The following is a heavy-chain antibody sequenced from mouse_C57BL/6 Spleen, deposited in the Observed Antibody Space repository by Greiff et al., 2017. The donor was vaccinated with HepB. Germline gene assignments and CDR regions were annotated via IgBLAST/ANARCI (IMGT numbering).Heavy chain of an antibody. CDR2: ISNGGGST. D-gene: IGHD2-4*01. V-gene: IGHV5-12*01. CDR1: GFTFSDYY. J-gene: IGHJ3*01. CDR3: ARRDYGFAY. Sequence: EVKLMESGGGLVQPGGSLKLSCAASGFTFSDYYMYWVRQTPEKRLEWVAYISNGGGSTYYPDTVKGRFTISRDNAKNTLYLQMSRLKSEDTAMYYCARRDYGFAYWGQGTLVTVSA.